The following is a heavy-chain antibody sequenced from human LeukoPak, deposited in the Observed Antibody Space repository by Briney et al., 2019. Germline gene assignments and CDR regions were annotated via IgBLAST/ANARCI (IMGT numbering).Heavy chain of an antibody. CDR1: GFTFSSYW. J-gene: IGHJ4*02. V-gene: IGHV3-74*01. CDR3: ARREVAAEISFGFDY. CDR2: INTDGSST. Sequence: GGSLRLSCAASGFTFSSYWMHWVRQAPGKGLVWVSRINTDGSSTSYADSVKGRFTISRDNAKNSLYLQMNSLRAEDTAVYYCARREVAAEISFGFDYWGQGTLVTVSS. D-gene: IGHD2-15*01.